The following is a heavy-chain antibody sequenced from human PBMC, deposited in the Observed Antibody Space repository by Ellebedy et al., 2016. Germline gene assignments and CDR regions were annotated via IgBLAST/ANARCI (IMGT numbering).Heavy chain of an antibody. CDR2: ISAYNGNT. CDR1: GYTFTSYG. J-gene: IGHJ6*02. D-gene: IGHD2-21*02. Sequence: ASVKVSXXASGYTFTSYGISWVRQAPGQGLEWMGWISAYNGNTNYAQKLQGRVTMTTDTSTSTAYMELRSLRSDDTAVYYCARLDLNIPAIVVVTEGGEDVWGQGTTVTVSS. V-gene: IGHV1-18*01. CDR3: ARLDLNIPAIVVVTEGGEDV.